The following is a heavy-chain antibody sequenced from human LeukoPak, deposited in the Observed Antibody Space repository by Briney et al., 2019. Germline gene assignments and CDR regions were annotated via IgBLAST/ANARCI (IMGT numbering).Heavy chain of an antibody. CDR1: GESLNSYY. CDR2: IYESGST. J-gene: IGHJ4*02. CDR3: ARGAWATRLGS. V-gene: IGHV4-34*01. Sequence: PSETLSLTCAVYGESLNSYYWSWLRQPPGKGVEWIGEIYESGSTEYNPSLKSRVTISMVPSKQQFSLSLTSVTAADTAVYYCARGAWATRLGSWGLGTPVIVSS. D-gene: IGHD2-15*01.